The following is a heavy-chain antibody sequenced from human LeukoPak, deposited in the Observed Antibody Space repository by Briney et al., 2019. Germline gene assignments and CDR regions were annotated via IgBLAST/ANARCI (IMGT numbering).Heavy chain of an antibody. CDR3: ARDLDTSGYYSYFDP. D-gene: IGHD3-22*01. V-gene: IGHV3-33*01. CDR2: IWSDGSNV. J-gene: IGHJ5*02. CDR1: GFIFSNYG. Sequence: GRSLRLSCAASGFIFSNYGMHWARQAPGKGLEWVGVIWSDGSNVKYPVSVKGRFTISRDNSKNTMYLQMNSLRAEDTAVYYCARDLDTSGYYSYFDPWGQGTLVTVSS.